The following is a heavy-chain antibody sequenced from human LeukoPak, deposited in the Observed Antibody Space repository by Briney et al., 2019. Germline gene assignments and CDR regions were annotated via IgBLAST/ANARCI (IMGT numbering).Heavy chain of an antibody. CDR3: ARYFPRFGESFDY. CDR1: GGSISSSSYY. J-gene: IGHJ4*02. V-gene: IGHV4-39*07. D-gene: IGHD3-10*01. Sequence: PSETLSLTCTVSGGSISSSSYYWGWIRQPPGKGLEWIGRIYYSGSTYYNPSLKSRVTISVDTSKNQFSLKLSSVTAADTAVYYCARYFPRFGESFDYWGQGTLVTVSS. CDR2: IYYSGST.